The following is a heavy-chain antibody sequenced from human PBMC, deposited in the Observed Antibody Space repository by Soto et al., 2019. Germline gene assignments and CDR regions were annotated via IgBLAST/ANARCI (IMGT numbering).Heavy chain of an antibody. Sequence: GGSLRLSCAASGFTFSSYAMHWVRQAPGKGLEWVAVISYDGSNKYYADSVKGRFTISRDNSKNTLYLQMNSLRAEDTAVYYCARVPGTAMVPSRLAYGMDVWGQGTTVTVSS. J-gene: IGHJ6*02. D-gene: IGHD5-18*01. CDR1: GFTFSSYA. V-gene: IGHV3-30-3*01. CDR3: ARVPGTAMVPSRLAYGMDV. CDR2: ISYDGSNK.